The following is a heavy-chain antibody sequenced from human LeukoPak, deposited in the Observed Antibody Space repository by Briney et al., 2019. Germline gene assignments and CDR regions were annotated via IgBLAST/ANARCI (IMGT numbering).Heavy chain of an antibody. D-gene: IGHD2-8*01. CDR3: ARDIDTGMVTATYFDY. CDR1: GFTPSSHG. Sequence: GGSLRLPCAGSGFTPSSHGMHWVRQAPGKGVEWGAAISYDGTKQYYADSVKGRFTVSRDNAKNSLSLLMNNGRHEATAVYFCARDIDTGMVTATYFDYWGQGTLVTVSS. V-gene: IGHV3-30*03. J-gene: IGHJ4*02. CDR2: ISYDGTKQ.